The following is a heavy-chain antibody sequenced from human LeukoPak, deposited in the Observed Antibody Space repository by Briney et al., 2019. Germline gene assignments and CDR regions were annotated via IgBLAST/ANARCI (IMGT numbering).Heavy chain of an antibody. V-gene: IGHV3-30*04. CDR1: GFILNRYA. Sequence: GGSLRLSCAVAGFILNRYAIHWVRQAPGKGLEWVAVITYDGKNEYYSDSVRGRFTISRDNSKNPDFLQMNSLRAEDTAVYYCARGIPIFGVVKGAFDIWGRGTMFTVSS. CDR2: ITYDGKNE. J-gene: IGHJ3*02. CDR3: ARGIPIFGVVKGAFDI. D-gene: IGHD3-3*01.